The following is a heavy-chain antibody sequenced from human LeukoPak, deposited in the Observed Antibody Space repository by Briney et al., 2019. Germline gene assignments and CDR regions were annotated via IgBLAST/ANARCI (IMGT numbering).Heavy chain of an antibody. J-gene: IGHJ6*02. D-gene: IGHD2-15*01. CDR2: IYYSGST. CDR1: NGSISSYY. CDR3: ARVGGGNYYYGMDV. Sequence: SETLSLTCTVSNGSISSYYWTWIRQPPGKGLEWVGYIYYSGSTNYNPSLKSRVTISVDTSKNQFSLKLSSVTAADTAVYYCARVGGGNYYYGMDVWGQGTTVTVSS. V-gene: IGHV4-59*01.